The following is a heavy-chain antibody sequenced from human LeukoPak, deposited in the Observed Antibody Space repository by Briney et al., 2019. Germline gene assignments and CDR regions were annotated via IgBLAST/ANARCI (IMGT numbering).Heavy chain of an antibody. V-gene: IGHV3-23*01. CDR1: GFTFSNYV. CDR3: ARDVSSSWYNWFDP. D-gene: IGHD6-13*01. Sequence: PGGSLRLSCAASGFTFSNYVMSWVRQAPGKGLEWVSAISGSGGSTYYADSVKGRFTISRDNSKNTLYLQVNSLRAEDTAVYYCARDVSSSWYNWFDPWGQGTLVTVSS. J-gene: IGHJ5*02. CDR2: ISGSGGST.